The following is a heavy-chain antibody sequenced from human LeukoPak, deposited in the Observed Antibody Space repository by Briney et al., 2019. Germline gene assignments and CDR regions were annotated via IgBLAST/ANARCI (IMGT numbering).Heavy chain of an antibody. CDR1: GGTFSSYA. CDR2: IIPIFGTA. CDR3: ARGDGYNQGAFDI. J-gene: IGHJ3*02. Sequence: SVTVSCKASGGTFSSYAISWVRQAPGQGLEWMGGIIPIFGTANYAQKFQGRVTITTDESTSTAYMELGSLRSEDTAVYYCARGDGYNQGAFDIWGQGTMVTVSS. V-gene: IGHV1-69*05. D-gene: IGHD5-24*01.